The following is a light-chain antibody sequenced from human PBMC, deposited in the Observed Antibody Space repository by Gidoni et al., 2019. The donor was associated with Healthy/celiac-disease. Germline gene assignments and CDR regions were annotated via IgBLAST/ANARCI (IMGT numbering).Light chain of an antibody. Sequence: VTCRASQSISSYLNWYQQKPGKAPKLLIYAASSLQSGVPSRFSGSGSGTDFTLNISSLQPEDFATYYCQQSYSTPRTFGQGTKVEIK. V-gene: IGKV1-39*01. CDR2: AAS. CDR1: QSISSY. J-gene: IGKJ1*01. CDR3: QQSYSTPRT.